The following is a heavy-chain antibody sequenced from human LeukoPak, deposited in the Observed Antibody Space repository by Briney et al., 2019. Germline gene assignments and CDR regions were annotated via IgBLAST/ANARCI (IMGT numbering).Heavy chain of an antibody. Sequence: ASVKVSCKASGYTFTGYYMHWVRQVPGQGLEWMGWINPNSGGTNYAQKFQGRVTMTRDTSISTAYMELSRLRSDDTAVYYCARVDRYSREFDYWGQGTLVTVSS. CDR3: ARVDRYSREFDY. CDR2: INPNSGGT. CDR1: GYTFTGYY. V-gene: IGHV1-2*02. D-gene: IGHD6-13*01. J-gene: IGHJ4*02.